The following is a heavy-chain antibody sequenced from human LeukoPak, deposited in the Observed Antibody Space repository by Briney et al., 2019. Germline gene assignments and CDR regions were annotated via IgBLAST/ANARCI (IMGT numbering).Heavy chain of an antibody. CDR1: GFTFDDYA. Sequence: QTGGSLRLSCAASGFTFDDYAMHWVRQAPGKGLEWVSLISWDGGSTYYADSVKGRFTISRDNSKNSLHLQMNSLRAEDTALYSCAKVRSYDNNGYYDYWGQGTLVTVSS. V-gene: IGHV3-43D*04. CDR3: AKVRSYDNNGYYDY. CDR2: ISWDGGST. D-gene: IGHD3-22*01. J-gene: IGHJ4*02.